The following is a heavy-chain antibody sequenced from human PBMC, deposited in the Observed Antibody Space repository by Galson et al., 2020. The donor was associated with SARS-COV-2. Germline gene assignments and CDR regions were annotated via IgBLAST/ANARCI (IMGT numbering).Heavy chain of an antibody. CDR2: IYYSGST. Sequence: SETLSLTCTVSGGSISSSSYYWGWIRQPPGKGLEWIGSIYYSGSTYYNPSLKSRVTISVDTSKNQFSLKLSSVTAADTAVYYCASDRQAAAGSHFDYWGQGTLVTVSS. V-gene: IGHV4-39*07. D-gene: IGHD6-13*01. CDR1: GGSISSSSYY. CDR3: ASDRQAAAGSHFDY. J-gene: IGHJ4*02.